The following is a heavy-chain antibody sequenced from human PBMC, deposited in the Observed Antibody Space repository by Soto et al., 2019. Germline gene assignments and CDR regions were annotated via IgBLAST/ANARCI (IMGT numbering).Heavy chain of an antibody. CDR1: GDSISSGYCY. CDR3: AREGAASYAHYDYTDD. Sequence: PSETLSLTCTVSGDSISSGYCYWSRLRPSPGMGLEWIGYIYYRGNPYSTPSLKSRVTISVATTKNQFYLTLPSATAADTAVYYGAREGAASYAHYDYTDDWGQGTPVTVSS. V-gene: IGHV4-30-4*01. D-gene: IGHD2-2*02. CDR2: IYYRGNP. J-gene: IGHJ4*02.